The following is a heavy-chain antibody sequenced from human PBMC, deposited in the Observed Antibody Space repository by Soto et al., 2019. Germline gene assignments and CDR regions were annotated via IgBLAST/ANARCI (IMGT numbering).Heavy chain of an antibody. Sequence: QVQLVQSGAEVKKPGASVKVSCKASGYTFTSYAMHWVRQAPGQRLEWMGWINAGNGNTKYSQKFQGRVTITRDTSASTAYMELSSLRSEDTAVYYCARGKCSGSYYNWFDPWGQGTLVTVSS. CDR2: INAGNGNT. J-gene: IGHJ5*02. CDR3: ARGKCSGSYYNWFDP. V-gene: IGHV1-3*01. CDR1: GYTFTSYA. D-gene: IGHD3-10*02.